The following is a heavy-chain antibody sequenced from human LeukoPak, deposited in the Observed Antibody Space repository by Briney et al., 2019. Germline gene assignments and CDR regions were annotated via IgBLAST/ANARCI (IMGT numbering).Heavy chain of an antibody. D-gene: IGHD6-13*01. CDR1: GGSISSYY. J-gene: IGHJ6*02. CDR2: IYYSGST. V-gene: IGHV4-59*01. Sequence: PSETLSLTCTVSGGSISSYYWSWIRQPPGKELEWIGYIYYSGSTNYNPSLKSRVTISVDTSKNQFSLKLSSVTAADTAVYYCARERAANYYYSMDVWGQGTTVTVSS. CDR3: ARERAANYYYSMDV.